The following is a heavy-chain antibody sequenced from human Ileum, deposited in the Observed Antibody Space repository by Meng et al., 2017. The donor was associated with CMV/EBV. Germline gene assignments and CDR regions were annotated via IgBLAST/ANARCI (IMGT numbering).Heavy chain of an antibody. V-gene: IGHV3-7*03. Sequence: GESLKISCAASGFTFSSYWMSWVRQAPGKGLEWVANIKQDGSEKYHVDSVKGRFTISRDNSKNTLYLQMNSLRAEDTAVYYCARGIDGPTVFGNGMDVWGQGTTVTVSS. CDR2: IKQDGSEK. CDR1: GFTFSSYW. CDR3: ARGIDGPTVFGNGMDV. D-gene: IGHD3-3*01. J-gene: IGHJ6*02.